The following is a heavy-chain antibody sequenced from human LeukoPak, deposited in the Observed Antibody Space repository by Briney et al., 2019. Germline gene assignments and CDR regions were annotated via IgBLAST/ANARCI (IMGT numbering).Heavy chain of an antibody. V-gene: IGHV3-23*01. CDR1: GFTVSSNY. Sequence: PGGSLRLSCAASGFTVSSNYMSWVRQAPGKGLEWVSAISGSGGSTYYADSVKGRFTISRDNSKNTLYLQMNSLRAEDTAVYYCAAQRGELPYWGQGTLVTVSS. CDR2: ISGSGGST. D-gene: IGHD1-26*01. J-gene: IGHJ4*02. CDR3: AAQRGELPY.